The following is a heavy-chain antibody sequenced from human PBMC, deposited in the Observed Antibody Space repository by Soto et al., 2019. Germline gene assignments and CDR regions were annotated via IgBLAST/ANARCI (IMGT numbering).Heavy chain of an antibody. Sequence: QVQLVESGGGVVQPGRSLTLSCAVSGFTFTKYAMHWARKAPGTGLEWVAIISYDGSSKDSHSVKGRFTISRDNSKHTHSLQMNSLRPEDTAVYYRARRNMLGDFDYWGKGTLVTVSS. CDR3: ARRNMLGDFDY. CDR1: GFTFTKYA. D-gene: IGHD3-16*01. V-gene: IGHV3-30-3*01. J-gene: IGHJ4*02. CDR2: ISYDGSSK.